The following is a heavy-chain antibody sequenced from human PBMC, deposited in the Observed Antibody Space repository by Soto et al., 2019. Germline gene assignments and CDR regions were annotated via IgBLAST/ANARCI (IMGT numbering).Heavy chain of an antibody. Sequence: PGVFLSLSCAASGFPFSTYAMSWVRPAPGKGLDWVAAISGGGSSTYYADSVKGRFTISRDNSKNTLFLQMNSLRVDDTAVYYCAKDRSRTSLRWFDPWGQGTLVTFSS. CDR1: GFPFSTYA. CDR2: ISGGGSST. J-gene: IGHJ5*02. V-gene: IGHV3-23*01. D-gene: IGHD2-2*01. CDR3: AKDRSRTSLRWFDP.